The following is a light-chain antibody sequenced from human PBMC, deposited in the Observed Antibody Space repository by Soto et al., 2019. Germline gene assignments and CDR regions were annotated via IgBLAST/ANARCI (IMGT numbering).Light chain of an antibody. Sequence: DILLTQSPGTLSLSPGERATLSCRTSQSVGSTDLAWYQQKPGQAPRLLIYEASRRATGIPDRFSGSGSGTDFTLTISRLEPEDFAVYYCQQFGTSPRYTFGQGTKLEI. J-gene: IGKJ2*01. V-gene: IGKV3-20*01. CDR2: EAS. CDR3: QQFGTSPRYT. CDR1: QSVGSTD.